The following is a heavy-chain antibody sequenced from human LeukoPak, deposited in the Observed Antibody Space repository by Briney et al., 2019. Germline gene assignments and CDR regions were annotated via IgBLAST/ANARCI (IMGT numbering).Heavy chain of an antibody. CDR3: AGDGGSYSWFDP. J-gene: IGHJ5*02. D-gene: IGHD1-26*01. V-gene: IGHV1-8*01. CDR1: GYTFTSYD. CDR2: MNPNSGNT. Sequence: ASVKVSCKASGYTFTSYDINWVRQATGQGLEWMGWMNPNSGNTGYAQKFQGRVTMTRNTSISTAYMELSSLGSEDTAVYYCAGDGGSYSWFDPWGQGTLVTVSS.